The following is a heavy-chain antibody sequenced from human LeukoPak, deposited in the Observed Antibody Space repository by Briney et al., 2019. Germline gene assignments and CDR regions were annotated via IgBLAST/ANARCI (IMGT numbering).Heavy chain of an antibody. Sequence: ASVKVSCKASGYTFTSYDINWVRQATGQGLEWMGWMNPNSGNTGYAQKFQGRVTMTRNTSLSTAYMELSSLRSEDTAVNYCARGSSGYYYYYYYMDVWGKGTTVTISS. CDR2: MNPNSGNT. CDR1: GYTFTSYD. J-gene: IGHJ6*03. D-gene: IGHD3-22*01. V-gene: IGHV1-8*01. CDR3: ARGSSGYYYYYYYMDV.